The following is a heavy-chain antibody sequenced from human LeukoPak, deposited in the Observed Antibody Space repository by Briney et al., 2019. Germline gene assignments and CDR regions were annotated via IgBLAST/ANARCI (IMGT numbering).Heavy chain of an antibody. CDR1: GFTVSSNY. CDR3: ARDDGAGGPFDY. V-gene: IGHV3-66*01. D-gene: IGHD3-10*01. Sequence: GGSLRLSCAVSGFTVSSNYMNWVRQVPGKGLEWVSIIHSGGRTYYADSVKGGVTISRDNPKNTLYLQMNSLRAEDTAVYYCARDDGAGGPFDYWGQGTLVSVSS. CDR2: IHSGGRT. J-gene: IGHJ4*02.